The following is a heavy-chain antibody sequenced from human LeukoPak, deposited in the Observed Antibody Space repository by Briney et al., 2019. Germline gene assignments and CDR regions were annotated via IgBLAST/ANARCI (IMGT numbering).Heavy chain of an antibody. J-gene: IGHJ4*02. Sequence: SETLSLTCIVSGDSIATGGYYWGWIRQFPGKGLEWLGYIYHTGSTIYNPSLKSRLSMSVDSSKTQFSLHLNSVTAADTAVYFCARGGVVVTALRFDYWGQGALVTVSS. CDR2: IYHTGST. CDR3: ARGGVVVTALRFDY. CDR1: GDSIATGGYY. D-gene: IGHD2-21*02. V-gene: IGHV4-31*02.